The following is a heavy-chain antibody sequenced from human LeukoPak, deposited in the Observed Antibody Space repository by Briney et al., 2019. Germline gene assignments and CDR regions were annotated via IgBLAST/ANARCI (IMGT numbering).Heavy chain of an antibody. Sequence: PGGSLRLSCAASGFTFSSYSMNWVRQAPGKGLEWVSSNSSSSSYIYYADSVKGRFTISRDNAKNSLYLQINSLRAEDTAVYYCARGTAVAGTRGAFDIWGQGTMVTVSS. CDR2: NSSSSSYI. CDR1: GFTFSSYS. CDR3: ARGTAVAGTRGAFDI. V-gene: IGHV3-21*01. D-gene: IGHD6-19*01. J-gene: IGHJ3*02.